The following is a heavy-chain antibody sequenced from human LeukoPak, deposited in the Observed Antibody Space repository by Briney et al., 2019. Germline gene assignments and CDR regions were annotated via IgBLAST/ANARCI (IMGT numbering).Heavy chain of an antibody. J-gene: IGHJ4*02. CDR2: IYSDGGSA. Sequence: PSETLSLTCSVSGGSINGYYWSWIRQPPGKTLEYIGYIYSDGGSANYNLSLKSRVTMSVDTSKNQFSLKLSSVTAADTALYYCARHYNSETYPIDYWGRGTLVTVSS. D-gene: IGHD3-10*01. CDR3: ARHYNSETYPIDY. CDR1: GGSINGYY. V-gene: IGHV4-59*01.